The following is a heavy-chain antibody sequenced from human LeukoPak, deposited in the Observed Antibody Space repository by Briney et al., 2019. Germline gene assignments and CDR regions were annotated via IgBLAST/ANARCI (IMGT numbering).Heavy chain of an antibody. CDR1: GFTFSSYS. Sequence: PGGSLRLSCAASGFTFSSYSMSWVRQAPGNGLEWVSSISSSSSYIYYADSVKGRFTISRDNAKNSLYLQMNSLRAEDTAVYYCARGRGLRYFDWSYYFDYWGQGTLVTVSS. J-gene: IGHJ4*02. D-gene: IGHD3-9*01. CDR2: ISSSSSYI. V-gene: IGHV3-21*01. CDR3: ARGRGLRYFDWSYYFDY.